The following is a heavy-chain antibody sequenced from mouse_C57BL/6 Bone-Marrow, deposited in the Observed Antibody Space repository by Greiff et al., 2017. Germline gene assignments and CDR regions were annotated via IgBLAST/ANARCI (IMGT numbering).Heavy chain of an antibody. Sequence: VQLQQPGAELVKPGASVKLSCKASGYTFTSYWLHWVKQRPGQGLEWIGMIHPTSGSTNYNEKFKSKATLTVDKSYSTAYMQLSSLTSEDSAVYDCARRITTVVATDYWGQGTTLTVSS. CDR2: IHPTSGST. D-gene: IGHD1-1*01. J-gene: IGHJ2*01. CDR3: ARRITTVVATDY. CDR1: GYTFTSYW. V-gene: IGHV1-64*01.